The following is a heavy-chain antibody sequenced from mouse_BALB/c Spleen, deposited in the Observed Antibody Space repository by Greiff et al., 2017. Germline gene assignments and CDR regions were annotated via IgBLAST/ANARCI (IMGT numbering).Heavy chain of an antibody. CDR3: ARGEVRREGSFDY. J-gene: IGHJ2*01. D-gene: IGHD2-14*01. CDR1: GFTFSDYG. CDR2: ISNLAYSI. Sequence: EVKLMESGGGLVQPGGSRKLSCAASGFTFSDYGMAWVRQAPGKGPEWVAFISNLAYSIYYADTVTGRFTISRENAKNTLYLEMSSLRSEDTAMYYCARGEVRREGSFDYWGQGTTLTVSS. V-gene: IGHV5-15*02.